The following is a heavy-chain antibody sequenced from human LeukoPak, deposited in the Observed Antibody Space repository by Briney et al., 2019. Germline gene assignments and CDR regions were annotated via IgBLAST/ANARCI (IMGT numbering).Heavy chain of an antibody. CDR2: TYYSGST. V-gene: IGHV4-59*08. J-gene: IGHJ3*02. CDR1: GGPIRDFY. CDR3: TRHKRWLQSPDAFDI. Sequence: KSSQTLSLTCTVSGGPIRDFYWSWIRQAPGKGLEWIGYTYYSGSTSYNPSLKPRVAISVDTSRSQFSLELSSVTAADTAIYYCTRHKRWLQSPDAFDIWGQGTMVTVSS. D-gene: IGHD5-24*01.